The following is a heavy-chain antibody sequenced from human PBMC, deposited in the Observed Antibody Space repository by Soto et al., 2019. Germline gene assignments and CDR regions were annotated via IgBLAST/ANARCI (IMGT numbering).Heavy chain of an antibody. V-gene: IGHV3-53*01. CDR3: AITGAGYYIV. Sequence: XGSLRLSCAASGFTFSSNYLSWVRQAPGKGLEWVSVIFSADNTHYADSVKGRFTISRDNSKNTVFLQMNSLRAEDTAVYYCAITGAGYYIVWGQGAPVTVSS. D-gene: IGHD3-3*01. J-gene: IGHJ4*02. CDR2: IFSADNT. CDR1: GFTFSSNY.